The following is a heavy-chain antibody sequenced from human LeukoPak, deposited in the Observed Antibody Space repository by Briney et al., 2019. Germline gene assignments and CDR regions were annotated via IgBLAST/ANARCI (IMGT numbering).Heavy chain of an antibody. J-gene: IGHJ4*02. CDR3: ARSSISAPVDY. CDR1: GYTFTDYY. Sequence: GASVKVSFKASGYTFTDYYMHWVRQAPGPGLEWMGWINTHSGGTSYAQKFQGRVTMTRDTYISTGFMELKSLGSDDTAVYHCARSSISAPVDYWGQGTLVTVSS. V-gene: IGHV1-2*02. CDR2: INTHSGGT. D-gene: IGHD6-6*01.